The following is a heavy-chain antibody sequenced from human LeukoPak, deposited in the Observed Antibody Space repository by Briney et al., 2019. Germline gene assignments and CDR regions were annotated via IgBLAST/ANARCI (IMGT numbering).Heavy chain of an antibody. J-gene: IGHJ4*02. CDR2: INSDGSST. CDR1: GFTFSNYW. V-gene: IGHV3-74*01. Sequence: GGSLRLSCAASGFTFSNYWMHWVRPAPGKGLVGVSCINSDGSSTVYADSVKGRFTISRDNAKNTLFLQMNSLRAGDTAIYYCARDDSSARANYWGQGTLVTVSS. D-gene: IGHD3-22*01. CDR3: ARDDSSARANY.